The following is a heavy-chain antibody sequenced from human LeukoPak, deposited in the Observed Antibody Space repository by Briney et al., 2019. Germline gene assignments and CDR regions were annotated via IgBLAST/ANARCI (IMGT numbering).Heavy chain of an antibody. J-gene: IGHJ4*02. D-gene: IGHD6-13*01. CDR3: ASHSSWYTLLDY. CDR2: IYHSGST. CDR1: GGSITSSNW. Sequence: PSGTLSLTCAVSGGSITSSNWWSWVRQPPGKGLEWIGEIYHSGSTNYNPSLKSRVTISVDKSKNQFSLRLSSVIAADTAVYYCASHSSWYTLLDYWGQGTLVTVSS. V-gene: IGHV4-4*02.